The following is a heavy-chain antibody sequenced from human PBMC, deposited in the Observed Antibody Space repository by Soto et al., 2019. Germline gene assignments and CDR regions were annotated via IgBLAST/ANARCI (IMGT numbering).Heavy chain of an antibody. V-gene: IGHV1-69*13. CDR1: GGTFSSYA. D-gene: IGHD3-3*01. CDR3: ARGRADYDFWSGYYTGLRYFDY. Sequence: GASVKVSCKASGGTFSSYAISWVRQAPGQGLEWMGGIIPIFGTANYAQKFQGRVTITADESTSTAYMELSSLRSEDTAVYYCARGRADYDFWSGYYTGLRYFDYWGQGTLVTVSS. J-gene: IGHJ4*02. CDR2: IIPIFGTA.